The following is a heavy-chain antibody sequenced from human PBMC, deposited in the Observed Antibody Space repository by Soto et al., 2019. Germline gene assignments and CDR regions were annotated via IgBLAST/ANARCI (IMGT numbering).Heavy chain of an antibody. Sequence: PGGSLRLSCAASGFTFSSYAMHWVRQAPGKGLEWVAVISYDGSNKYYADSVKGRFTISRDNSEKTLYLQMNSLRADDTAVYYCARACAVTTDYYYYGMDVWGQGTTVTVSS. CDR2: ISYDGSNK. CDR1: GFTFSSYA. CDR3: ARACAVTTDYYYYGMDV. J-gene: IGHJ6*02. D-gene: IGHD4-17*01. V-gene: IGHV3-30-3*01.